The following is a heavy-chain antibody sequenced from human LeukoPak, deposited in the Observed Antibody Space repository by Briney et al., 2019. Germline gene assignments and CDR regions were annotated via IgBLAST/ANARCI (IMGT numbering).Heavy chain of an antibody. D-gene: IGHD3-3*01. CDR1: GFTFSSYA. CDR3: AKYLYYDFWSGTGDYGY. CDR2: ISGSGGST. Sequence: GGSLRLSCAASGFTFSSYAMSWVRQAPGKGLEWVSAISGSGGSTYYADSVKGRFTISRDNSKNTLYLQMNSLRAEDTAVYYCAKYLYYDFWSGTGDYGYWGQGTLVIVSS. J-gene: IGHJ4*02. V-gene: IGHV3-23*01.